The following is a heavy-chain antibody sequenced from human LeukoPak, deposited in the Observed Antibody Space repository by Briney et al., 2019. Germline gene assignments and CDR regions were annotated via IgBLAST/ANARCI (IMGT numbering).Heavy chain of an antibody. CDR3: ARRTYSRIWYYFDY. V-gene: IGHV4-39*01. D-gene: IGHD6-13*01. CDR1: GGSISSNTYF. J-gene: IGHJ4*02. CDR2: IYYSGST. Sequence: PSETLSLTCSVSGGSISSNTYFWDWIRQPPGKGLEWIGSIYYSGSTYYNPSLKSRVTISVDTSKNQFSLKVTSVTAADTAVYFCARRTYSRIWYYFDYWGQGTLVTVSS.